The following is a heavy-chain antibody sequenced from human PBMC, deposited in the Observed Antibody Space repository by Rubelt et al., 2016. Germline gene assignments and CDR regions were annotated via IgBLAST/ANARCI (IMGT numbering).Heavy chain of an antibody. D-gene: IGHD6-19*01. Sequence: QVQLVQSGAEVKKPGASVKVSCKASGYTFTSYGISWVRQAPGQRLEWMGWINAGNGNTKYSQKFQGRVTIPRDTSASTAYMELSSLRSEDTAIYYCATGYSSGWYVAYWGQGTLVTVSS. J-gene: IGHJ4*02. V-gene: IGHV1-3*01. CDR3: ATGYSSGWYVAY. CDR2: INAGNGNT. CDR1: GYTFTSYG.